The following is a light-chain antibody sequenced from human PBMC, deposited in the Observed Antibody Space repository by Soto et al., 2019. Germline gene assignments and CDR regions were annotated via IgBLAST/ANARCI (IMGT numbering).Light chain of an antibody. CDR1: SSDVGSYNR. CDR2: EVT. V-gene: IGLV2-18*02. Sequence: QSALTQPPSVSGSPGQSVTISCTGTSSDVGSYNRVSWYQRPPGTAPKLMIYEVTNRPSGVPDRFSGSKSGNTASLTISGLQAEDEADYYCSSYTSSTFGVIFGGGTKLTVL. CDR3: SSYTSSTFGVI. J-gene: IGLJ2*01.